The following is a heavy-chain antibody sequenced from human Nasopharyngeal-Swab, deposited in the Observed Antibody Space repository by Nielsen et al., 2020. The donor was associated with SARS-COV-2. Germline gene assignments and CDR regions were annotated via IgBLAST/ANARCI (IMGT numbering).Heavy chain of an antibody. Sequence: WVRQAPGQGLEWMGGIIPIFGTANYAQKFQGRVTITADKSTSTAYMELSSLRSEDTAVYHCARDRAYSGSYMDVWGKGTTVTVSS. V-gene: IGHV1-69*06. D-gene: IGHD5-12*01. CDR3: ARDRAYSGSYMDV. J-gene: IGHJ6*03. CDR2: IIPIFGTA.